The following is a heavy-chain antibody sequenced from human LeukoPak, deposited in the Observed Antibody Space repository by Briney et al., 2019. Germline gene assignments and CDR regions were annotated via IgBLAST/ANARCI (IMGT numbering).Heavy chain of an antibody. Sequence: GESLKISCKGSGYSFTSYWIGWVRQMPGKGLECMGIIYPGDSDTRYSPSFQGQVTISADKSIGTAYLQWSSLKASDTAMYYCARHTAARPYYYYYYMDVWGKGTTVTVSS. CDR3: ARHTAARPYYYYYYMDV. CDR1: GYSFTSYW. CDR2: IYPGDSDT. D-gene: IGHD6-6*01. V-gene: IGHV5-51*01. J-gene: IGHJ6*03.